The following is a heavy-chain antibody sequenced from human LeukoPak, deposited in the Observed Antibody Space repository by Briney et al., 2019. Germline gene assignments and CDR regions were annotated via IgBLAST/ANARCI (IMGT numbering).Heavy chain of an antibody. V-gene: IGHV1-2*02. D-gene: IGHD6-6*01. J-gene: IGHJ4*02. CDR1: GYTFTGYY. CDR2: INPNSGGT. CDR3: ARGWIAARRLDY. Sequence: ASVKVSCKASGYTFTGYYMHWVRQAPGQGLEWMGLINPNSGGTNYAQKFQGRVTMTRDTSISTAYMELSRLRSDDTAVYYCARGWIAARRLDYWGQGTLVTVSS.